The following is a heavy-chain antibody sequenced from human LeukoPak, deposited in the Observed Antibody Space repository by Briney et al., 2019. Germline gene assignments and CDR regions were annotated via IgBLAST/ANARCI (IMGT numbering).Heavy chain of an antibody. D-gene: IGHD1-26*01. CDR1: GFTFSNYG. CDR2: LAYDESSK. CDR3: AKDRLGGSVSGSWHFDC. V-gene: IGHV3-30*18. J-gene: IGHJ4*02. Sequence: GGSLRLSCTASGFTFSNYGMHWVRQAPGKGLEWVAILAYDESSKYYVDSMKGRFTISRDNSKNTLYLQMNSLRTEDTAVYYCAKDRLGGSVSGSWHFDCWGQGTLVAVSS.